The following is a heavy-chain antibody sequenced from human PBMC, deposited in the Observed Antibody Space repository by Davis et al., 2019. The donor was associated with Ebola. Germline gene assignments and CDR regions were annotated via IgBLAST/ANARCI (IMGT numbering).Heavy chain of an antibody. V-gene: IGHV4-59*08. Sequence: PSETLSLTCTVSGGSISSYYWSWIRQPPGKGLEWIGYIYYSGSTNYNPSLKSRVTISVDTSKNQFSLKLSSVTAADTAVYYCARHDLGWSGYPTGSYFDYWGQGTLVTVSS. CDR1: GGSISSYY. CDR2: IYYSGST. D-gene: IGHD3-3*01. CDR3: ARHDLGWSGYPTGSYFDY. J-gene: IGHJ4*02.